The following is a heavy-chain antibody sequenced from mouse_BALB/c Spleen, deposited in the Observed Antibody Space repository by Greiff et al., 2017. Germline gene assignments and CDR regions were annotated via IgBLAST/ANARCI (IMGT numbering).Heavy chain of an antibody. CDR2: IRNKANGYTT. CDR3: ARDRYYGYDGPMDY. Sequence: EVKVEESGGGLVQPGGSLRLSCATSGFTFTDYYMSWVRQPPGKALEWLGFIRNKANGYTTEYSASVKGRFTISRDNSQSILYLQMNTLRAEDSATYYCARDRYYGYDGPMDYWGQGTSVTVSS. D-gene: IGHD2-2*01. J-gene: IGHJ4*01. V-gene: IGHV7-3*02. CDR1: GFTFTDYY.